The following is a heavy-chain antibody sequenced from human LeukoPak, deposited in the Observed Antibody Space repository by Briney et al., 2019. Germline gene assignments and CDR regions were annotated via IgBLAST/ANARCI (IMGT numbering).Heavy chain of an antibody. CDR1: GDSISSSSYY. J-gene: IGHJ2*01. CDR2: ISYSGNT. CDR3: ARDRPATENWYLDL. Sequence: SETLSLTCTVSGDSISSSSYYWGWIRQPPGKGLEWIGGISYSGNTYYNPSLKSRVTISVDTSKNQFSLKLSSVTAADTAVYYCARDRPATENWYLDLWGRGTLVTVSS. V-gene: IGHV4-39*07. D-gene: IGHD1-26*01.